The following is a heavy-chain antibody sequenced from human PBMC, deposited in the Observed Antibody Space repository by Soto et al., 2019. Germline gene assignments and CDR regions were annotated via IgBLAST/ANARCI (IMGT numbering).Heavy chain of an antibody. J-gene: IGHJ6*03. D-gene: IGHD2-2*03. V-gene: IGHV3-20*01. CDR1: GFTFDDYG. CDR3: ARGGYCSSTSCYHLGYYMDV. Sequence: GGSLRLSCAASGFTFDDYGMSWVRQAPGKGLEWVSGINWNGGSTGYADSVKGRFTISRDNAKNSLYLQMNSLRAEDTALYHCARGGYCSSTSCYHLGYYMDVWGKGTTVTVSS. CDR2: INWNGGST.